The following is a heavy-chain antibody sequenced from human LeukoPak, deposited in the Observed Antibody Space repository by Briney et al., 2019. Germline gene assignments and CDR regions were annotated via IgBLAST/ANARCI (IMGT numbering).Heavy chain of an antibody. CDR3: ARDGFNYDNSGPYYGMDV. CDR2: ISSSGNTI. J-gene: IGHJ6*02. Sequence: GGSLRLSCAASGFTFSSYEMNWVRQAPGKGLEWLSYISSSGNTIYYADSVKGRFTISRDNAKNSLYLQMNSLRAEDTAVYYCARDGFNYDNSGPYYGMDVWGQGTTVTVSS. V-gene: IGHV3-48*03. D-gene: IGHD3-9*01. CDR1: GFTFSSYE.